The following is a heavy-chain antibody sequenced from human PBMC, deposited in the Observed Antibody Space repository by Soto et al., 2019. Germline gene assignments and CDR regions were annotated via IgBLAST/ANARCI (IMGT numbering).Heavy chain of an antibody. D-gene: IGHD6-6*01. CDR1: GGSISGYY. Sequence: QVQLQESGPGLVKPSETLSLTCTVSGGSISGYYWSWIRQPPGKGLEWIGYISYSGSPNYNPSLRSRVTISVDTSQNQFSLKLTSVTAAATAVYYCARGGRSSSKTVFDYWGQGTLVTVSS. CDR3: ARGGRSSSKTVFDY. J-gene: IGHJ4*02. V-gene: IGHV4-59*01. CDR2: ISYSGSP.